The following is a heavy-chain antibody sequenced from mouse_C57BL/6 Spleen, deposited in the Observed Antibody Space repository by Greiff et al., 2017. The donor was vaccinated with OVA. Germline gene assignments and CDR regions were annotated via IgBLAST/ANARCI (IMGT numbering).Heavy chain of an antibody. CDR2: IDPNSGGT. J-gene: IGHJ2*01. CDR3: ARWGYRIYGFGD. D-gene: IGHD2-5*01. V-gene: IGHV1-72*01. CDR1: GYTFTSYW. Sequence: QVQLQQPGAELVKPGASVKLSCKASGYTFTSYWMPWVKQRPGRGLEWIGRIDPNSGGTTYNEKFKSKATLTVDNPSNTAYMQLSSLTSEDAAVYYCARWGYRIYGFGDWGKGTTLTVAS.